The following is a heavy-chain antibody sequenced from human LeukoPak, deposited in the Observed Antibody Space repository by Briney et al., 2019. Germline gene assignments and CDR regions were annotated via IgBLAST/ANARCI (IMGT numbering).Heavy chain of an antibody. D-gene: IGHD6-19*01. Sequence: SVKVSCKASGGTLSSYAISWVRQAPGQGLEWMGGIFPMFEKANYAQKFRGRVTITADKSTNTVYMELSSLRSEDTAVYYCARGPQQWLGYYFYMDVWGKGTTVTVSS. J-gene: IGHJ6*03. V-gene: IGHV1-69*06. CDR1: GGTLSSYA. CDR2: IFPMFEKA. CDR3: ARGPQQWLGYYFYMDV.